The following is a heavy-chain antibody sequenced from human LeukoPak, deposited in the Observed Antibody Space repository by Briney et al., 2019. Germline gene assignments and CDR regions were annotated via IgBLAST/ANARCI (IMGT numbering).Heavy chain of an antibody. D-gene: IGHD6-13*01. Sequence: SETLSLTCTVSGGSISSYYWSWIRQPPGKGLEWIGYIYYSGSTNYNPSLKSRVTISVDTSKNQFSLKLSPVTAAETAVYYCARQRLAAAGSSHFDYWGQGTLVTVSS. CDR1: GGSISSYY. J-gene: IGHJ4*02. CDR3: ARQRLAAAGSSHFDY. V-gene: IGHV4-59*08. CDR2: IYYSGST.